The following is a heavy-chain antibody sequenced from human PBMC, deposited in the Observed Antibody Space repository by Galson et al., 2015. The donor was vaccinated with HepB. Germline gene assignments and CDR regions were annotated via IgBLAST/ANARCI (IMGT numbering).Heavy chain of an antibody. CDR3: ARGLSLYGSGSETAYGMDV. D-gene: IGHD3-10*01. Sequence: SLRLSCAASGFTFSSYAMHWVRQAPGKGLEWVAVISYDGSNKYYADSVKGRFTISRDNSKNTLYLQMNSLRAEDTAVYYCARGLSLYGSGSETAYGMDVWGQGTTVTVSS. CDR1: GFTFSSYA. CDR2: ISYDGSNK. J-gene: IGHJ6*02. V-gene: IGHV3-30*04.